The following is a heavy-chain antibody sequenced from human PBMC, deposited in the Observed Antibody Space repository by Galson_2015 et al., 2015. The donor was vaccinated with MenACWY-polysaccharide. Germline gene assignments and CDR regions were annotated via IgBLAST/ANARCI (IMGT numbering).Heavy chain of an antibody. CDR1: GFTFSSYA. V-gene: IGHV3-30-3*01. J-gene: IGHJ4*02. Sequence: SLRLSCAASGFTFSSYAMHWVRQAPGKGLEWVAVIPYDGSNKYYADSVKGRFTISRDNSKNTLYLQMNSLRAEDTAVYYCARPSSGWTYWGQGTLVTVSS. CDR3: ARPSSGWTY. CDR2: IPYDGSNK. D-gene: IGHD6-19*01.